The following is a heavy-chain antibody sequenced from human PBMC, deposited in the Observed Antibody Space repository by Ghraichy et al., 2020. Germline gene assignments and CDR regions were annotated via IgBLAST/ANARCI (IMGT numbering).Heavy chain of an antibody. J-gene: IGHJ2*01. CDR1: GFTFSTYS. Sequence: GGSLRLSCAASGFTFSTYSMNWVRRAPGMGLEWVSSFSSSSDSIYYADSVKGRFTISRDDAKNSLYLQMNNLRADDTAVYYCARRIVVGTADYWYFDLWGRGTLVIVSS. V-gene: IGHV3-21*01. CDR2: FSSSSDSI. CDR3: ARRIVVGTADYWYFDL. D-gene: IGHD2-21*02.